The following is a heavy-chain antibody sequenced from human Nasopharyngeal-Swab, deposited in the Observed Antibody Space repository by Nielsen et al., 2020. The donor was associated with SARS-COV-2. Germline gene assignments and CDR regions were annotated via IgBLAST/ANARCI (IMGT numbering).Heavy chain of an antibody. D-gene: IGHD3-10*01. CDR3: AREEITMVRGVIILDWFDP. V-gene: IGHV3-7*01. J-gene: IGHJ5*02. CDR2: IKQDGSEK. Sequence: GESLKISCAASGFTFSSYWMSWVRQAPGKGLEWVANIKQDGSEKYYVDSVKGRFTTSRDNAKNSLYLQMNSLRAEDTAVYYCAREEITMVRGVIILDWFDPWGQGTLVTVSS. CDR1: GFTFSSYW.